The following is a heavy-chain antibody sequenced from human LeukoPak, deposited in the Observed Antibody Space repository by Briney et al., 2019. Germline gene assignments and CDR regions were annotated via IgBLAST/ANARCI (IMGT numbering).Heavy chain of an antibody. CDR2: ISSSSSTI. J-gene: IGHJ6*03. CDR1: GFTFSSYS. Sequence: GGSLRLPCAASGFTFSSYSMNWVRQAPGKGLEWVSYISSSSSTIYYADSVKGRFTISRDNAKNSLYLQMNSLRAEDTAVYYCARRHGSGSYLRVSYYMDVWGKGTTVTVSS. V-gene: IGHV3-48*01. D-gene: IGHD3-10*01. CDR3: ARRHGSGSYLRVSYYMDV.